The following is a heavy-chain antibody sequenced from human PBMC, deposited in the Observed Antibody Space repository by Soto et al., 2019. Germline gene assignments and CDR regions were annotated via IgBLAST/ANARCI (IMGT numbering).Heavy chain of an antibody. CDR2: IIPIFGTA. V-gene: IGHV1-69*13. CDR3: ARDQYCGGDCYLYYFDY. CDR1: GGTFSSYA. Sequence: GPPVKVSCKASGGTFSSYAISWVRQAPGQGLEWMGGIIPIFGTANYAQKFQGRVTITADESTSTAYMELSSLRSEDTAVYYCARDQYCGGDCYLYYFDYWGQGTLVTVSS. J-gene: IGHJ4*02. D-gene: IGHD2-21*02.